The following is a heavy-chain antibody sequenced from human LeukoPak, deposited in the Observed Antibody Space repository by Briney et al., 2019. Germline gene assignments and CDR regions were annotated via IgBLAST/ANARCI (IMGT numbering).Heavy chain of an antibody. CDR3: ARVPPLGFRELLPAWFDP. Sequence: PLASVKVSCKASGYTFTSYGISWVRQAPGQGLEWMGWISAYNGNTNYAQKLQGRVTMTTDTSTSTAYMELRSLRSDDTAVYYCARVPPLGFRELLPAWFDPWGQGTLVTVSS. CDR2: ISAYNGNT. J-gene: IGHJ5*02. V-gene: IGHV1-18*01. D-gene: IGHD1-26*01. CDR1: GYTFTSYG.